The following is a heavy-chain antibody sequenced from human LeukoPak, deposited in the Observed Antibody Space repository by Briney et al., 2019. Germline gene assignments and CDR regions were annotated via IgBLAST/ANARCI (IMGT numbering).Heavy chain of an antibody. D-gene: IGHD3-22*01. CDR1: GFTVSSNY. CDR3: ARDIRYYYDSSGYYTGGFDY. CDR2: IYSGGST. Sequence: GGSLRLSCAASGFTVSSNYMSWVRQAPGKGLEWVSVIYSGGSTYYADSVKGRFTISRDNSKNMLYLQMNSLRAEDTAVYYCARDIRYYYDSSGYYTGGFDYWGQGTLVTVSS. V-gene: IGHV3-66*01. J-gene: IGHJ4*02.